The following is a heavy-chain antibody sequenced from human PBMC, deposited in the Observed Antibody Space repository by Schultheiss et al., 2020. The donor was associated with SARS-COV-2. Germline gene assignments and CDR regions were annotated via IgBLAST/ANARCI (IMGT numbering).Heavy chain of an antibody. CDR3: ASRIAAVGI. J-gene: IGHJ4*02. V-gene: IGHV1-18*01. CDR2: ISAYNGNT. CDR1: GYTFASYG. D-gene: IGHD6-13*01. Sequence: ASVKVSCKSSGYTFASYGITWVRQAPGQGLEWMGWISAYNGNTNYAQKLQGRVTMTRNTSISTAYMELSSLRSEDTAVYYCASRIAAVGIWGQGTLVTVSS.